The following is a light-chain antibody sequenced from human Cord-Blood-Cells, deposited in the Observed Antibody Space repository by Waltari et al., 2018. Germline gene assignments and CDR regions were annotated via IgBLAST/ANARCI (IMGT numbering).Light chain of an antibody. CDR2: SYN. J-gene: IGLJ2*01. CDR1: SSNIGSNT. CDR3: AAWDDSLNGPV. V-gene: IGLV1-44*01. Sequence: QSVLTQPPSASGTPGQRVTIPCSGSSSNIGSNTVNWYQQLPGTAPKLLIYSYNQRPSGVPDRFSGSKSGTSASLAISGLQSEDEADYYCAAWDDSLNGPVFGGGTKLTVL.